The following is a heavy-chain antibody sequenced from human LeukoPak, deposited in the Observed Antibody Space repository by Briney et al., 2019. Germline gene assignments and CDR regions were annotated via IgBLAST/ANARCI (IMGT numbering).Heavy chain of an antibody. CDR2: INPDGNTT. D-gene: IGHD6-13*01. J-gene: IGHJ3*01. Sequence: PGGSLRLSCAASGFAFSSHWMHWVRQVPGKGLVWVSRINPDGNTTTYADSVKGRITISRDNTKNTLYLQMNSLRAEDTAVYYCARAAGQIHKAFDVWGQGTMVTVSS. V-gene: IGHV3-74*01. CDR3: ARAAGQIHKAFDV. CDR1: GFAFSSHW.